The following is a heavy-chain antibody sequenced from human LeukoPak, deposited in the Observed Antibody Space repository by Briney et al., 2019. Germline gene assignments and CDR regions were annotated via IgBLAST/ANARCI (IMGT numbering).Heavy chain of an antibody. CDR3: ARTRLRFDP. V-gene: IGHV4-59*01. Sequence: SETLSLTCTVSGGSISSYYWSWIRQPPGKGLEWIGYIYYSGSTNYNPSLKSRVTISVDTSKNQFSLKLSSVTAADTAVYYCARTRLRFDPWGQGTLVTVSS. CDR1: GGSISSYY. CDR2: IYYSGST. J-gene: IGHJ5*02.